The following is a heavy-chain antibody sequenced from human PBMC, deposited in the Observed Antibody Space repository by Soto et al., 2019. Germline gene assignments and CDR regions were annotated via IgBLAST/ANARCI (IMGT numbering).Heavy chain of an antibody. CDR3: ARDLAHVYSSSNGMDV. J-gene: IGHJ6*02. CDR1: GGSISSYY. V-gene: IGHV4-59*01. Sequence: SETLSLTCTVSGGSISSYYWSWIRQPPGKGLEWIGYIYYSGSTNYNPSLKSRVTISVDTSKNQFSLKLSSVTAADTAVYYCARDLAHVYSSSNGMDVWGQGTTVTVSS. D-gene: IGHD6-6*01. CDR2: IYYSGST.